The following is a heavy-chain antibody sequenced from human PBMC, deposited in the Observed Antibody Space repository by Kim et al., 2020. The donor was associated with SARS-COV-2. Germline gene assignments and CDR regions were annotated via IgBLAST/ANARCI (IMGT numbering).Heavy chain of an antibody. CDR3: AREDAARLGYSDY. J-gene: IGHJ4*02. D-gene: IGHD6-13*01. Sequence: GRFTTSRDTAKNSLYRQMNSLRAEDTAVYYCAREDAARLGYSDYWGPGTLVTVSS. V-gene: IGHV3-11*04.